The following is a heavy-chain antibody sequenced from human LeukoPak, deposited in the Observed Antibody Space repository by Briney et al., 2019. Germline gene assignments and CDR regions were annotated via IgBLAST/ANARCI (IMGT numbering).Heavy chain of an antibody. V-gene: IGHV3-23*01. Sequence: GGSLRLSCAASGFTFSSYGMSWVRQAPGKGLEWVSAISGSGGSTYYADSVKGRFTISRDNSKNTLYLQMNSLRAEDTAVYYCAKLGGYSYGLFDYWGQGTLVTVSS. CDR2: ISGSGGST. J-gene: IGHJ4*02. D-gene: IGHD5-18*01. CDR1: GFTFSSYG. CDR3: AKLGGYSYGLFDY.